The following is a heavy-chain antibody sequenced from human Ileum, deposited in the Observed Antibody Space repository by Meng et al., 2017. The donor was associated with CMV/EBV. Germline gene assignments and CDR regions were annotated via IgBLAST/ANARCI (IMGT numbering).Heavy chain of an antibody. Sequence: SISSCDYYLDWIRQHPGKGLDWIGYIYYSRSTYNIPSLKSRVTISVDTSENKFSLKLGSVTAADTAVYYCARAPYSSSGWFDPWGQGTLVTVSS. CDR2: IYYSRST. CDR3: ARAPYSSSGWFDP. CDR1: SISSCDYY. J-gene: IGHJ5*02. D-gene: IGHD6-6*01. V-gene: IGHV4-31*02.